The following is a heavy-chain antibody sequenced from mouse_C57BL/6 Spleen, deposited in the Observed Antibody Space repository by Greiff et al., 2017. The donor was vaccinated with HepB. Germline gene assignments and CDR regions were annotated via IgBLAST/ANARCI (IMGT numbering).Heavy chain of an antibody. CDR2: ISSGSSTI. CDR1: GFTFSDYG. D-gene: IGHD2-3*01. V-gene: IGHV5-17*01. Sequence: EVKLMESGGGLVKPGGSLKLSCAASGFTFSDYGMHWVRQAPEKGLEWVAYISSGSSTIYYADTVKGRFTISRDNAKNTLFLQMTSLGSEDTAMYYCARNGYYGGYWGQGTTLTVSS. CDR3: ARNGYYGGY. J-gene: IGHJ2*01.